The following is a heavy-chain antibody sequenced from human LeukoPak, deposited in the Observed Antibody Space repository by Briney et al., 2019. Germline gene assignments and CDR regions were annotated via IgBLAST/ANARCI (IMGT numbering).Heavy chain of an antibody. V-gene: IGHV3-11*04. CDR2: ISSSGSTI. CDR1: GFTFSDYY. J-gene: IGHJ2*01. CDR3: ASRIAATGTGGYFEL. D-gene: IGHD6-13*01. Sequence: GGSLRLSCAASGFTFSDYYMSWIRQAPGKGLEWVSYISSSGSTIYYADSVKGRFTISRDNAKNSLYLQMNSLRADDTAVYYCASRIAATGTGGYFELWGRGTLVTVSS.